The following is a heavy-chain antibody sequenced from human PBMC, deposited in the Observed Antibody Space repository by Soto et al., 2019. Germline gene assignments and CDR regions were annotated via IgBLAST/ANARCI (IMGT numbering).Heavy chain of an antibody. D-gene: IGHD6-19*01. J-gene: IGHJ6*03. V-gene: IGHV3-21*01. CDR3: ARVGGRQWLKYYYYYMDV. Sequence: PGGSLRLSCAASGFTFSSYSMNWVRQAPGKGLEWVSSISSSSSYIYYADSVKGRFTISRDNAKNSLYLQMNSLRAEDTAVYYCARVGGRQWLKYYYYYMDVWGKGTTVTVSS. CDR2: ISSSSSYI. CDR1: GFTFSSYS.